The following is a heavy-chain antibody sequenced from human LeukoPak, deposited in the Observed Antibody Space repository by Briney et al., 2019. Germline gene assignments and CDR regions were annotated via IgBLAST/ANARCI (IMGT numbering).Heavy chain of an antibody. J-gene: IGHJ6*03. CDR2: ISSSSSYI. Sequence: GGSLRLSCAASGFTFSSYSMNWVRQAPGKGLEWVSSISSSSSYIYYADSVKGRFTISRGNAKNSLYLQMNSLRAEDTAVYYCARRDGGYCSSTSCSNQRYYYYYMDVWGKGTTVTVSS. CDR1: GFTFSSYS. D-gene: IGHD2-2*03. CDR3: ARRDGGYCSSTSCSNQRYYYYYMDV. V-gene: IGHV3-21*01.